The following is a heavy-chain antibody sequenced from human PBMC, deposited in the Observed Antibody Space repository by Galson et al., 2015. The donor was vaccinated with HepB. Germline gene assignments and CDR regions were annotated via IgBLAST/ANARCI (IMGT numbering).Heavy chain of an antibody. CDR3: ARATDGDYGAFDI. D-gene: IGHD4-17*01. CDR1: GFTFSSYG. V-gene: IGHV3-30*03. Sequence: SLRLSCAASGFTFSSYGMHWVRQAPGKGLEWVAVISYDGSNKYYADSVKGRFTISRDNSKNTLYLQMNSLRAEDTAVYYCARATDGDYGAFDIWGQGTMVTVSS. J-gene: IGHJ3*02. CDR2: ISYDGSNK.